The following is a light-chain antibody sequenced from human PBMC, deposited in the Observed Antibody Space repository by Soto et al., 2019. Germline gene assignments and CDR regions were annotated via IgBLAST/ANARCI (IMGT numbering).Light chain of an antibody. J-gene: IGKJ5*01. CDR3: QQYNKWPPIT. CDR1: QSVSSW. V-gene: IGKV1-5*01. Sequence: DIQMTQSPSTLSASIGDRVTITCRASQSVSSWLAWYQQKPGKAPKLLIYDASTLKTGVPSRFSGSGSGSEFNFTITGLQSEDFATYYCQQYNKWPPITFGQGTRLEI. CDR2: DAS.